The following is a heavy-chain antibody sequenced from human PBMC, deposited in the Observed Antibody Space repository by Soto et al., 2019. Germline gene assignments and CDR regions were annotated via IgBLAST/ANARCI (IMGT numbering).Heavy chain of an antibody. D-gene: IGHD2-15*01. V-gene: IGHV5-51*01. J-gene: IGHJ4*02. CDR1: GYKFTNYW. CDR3: ATLGYCSGGSCPKSYFDY. CDR2: IYPGDSDV. Sequence: GESLKISCKTSGYKFTNYWIGWVRQVPGRGLEWMGIIYPGDSDVRYSPSFQGQVTISADKSITTAYLQWRGLKASDTAIYYCATLGYCSGGSCPKSYFDYWGQGVLVTVSS.